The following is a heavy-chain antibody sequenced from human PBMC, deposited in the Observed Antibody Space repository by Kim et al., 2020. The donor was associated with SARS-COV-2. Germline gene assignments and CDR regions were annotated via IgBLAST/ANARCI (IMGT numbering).Heavy chain of an antibody. V-gene: IGHV4-39*01. CDR3: VTRRYSSSLIDY. D-gene: IGHD6-13*01. CDR2: IYYSGST. J-gene: IGHJ4*02. Sequence: SETLSLTCTVSGGSISSSSYYWGWIRQPPGKGLEWIGSIYYSGSTYYNPSLKSRVTISVDTSKNQFSLKLSSVTAADTAVYYCVTRRYSSSLIDYWGQGTLVTVSS. CDR1: GGSISSSSYY.